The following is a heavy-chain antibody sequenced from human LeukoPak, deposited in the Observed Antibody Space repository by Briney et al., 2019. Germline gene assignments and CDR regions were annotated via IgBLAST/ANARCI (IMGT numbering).Heavy chain of an antibody. CDR1: GGSFSGYY. CDR2: INHSGST. CDR3: ARGLHLSPSIAARFAGFWFDP. J-gene: IGHJ5*02. Sequence: SETLSLTCAVYGGSFSGYYWSWIRQPLGKGLEWIGEINHSGSTNYNPSLKSRVTISVDTSKNQFSLKLSSVTAADTAVYYCARGLHLSPSIAARFAGFWFDPWGQGTLVTVSS. D-gene: IGHD6-6*01. V-gene: IGHV4-34*01.